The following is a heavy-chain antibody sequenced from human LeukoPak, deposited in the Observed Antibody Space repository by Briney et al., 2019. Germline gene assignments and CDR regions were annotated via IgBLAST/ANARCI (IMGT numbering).Heavy chain of an antibody. Sequence: GGSLRLSCAASGFTFSSYAMSWVRQAPGKGLEWVSAISGSGGSTYYADSVKGRFTISRDNSKNTLYLQMNSLRAEDTAVYYCAKTDCGDDCYSVGFDYWGQGTLVTVSS. V-gene: IGHV3-23*01. CDR2: ISGSGGST. D-gene: IGHD2-21*02. CDR3: AKTDCGDDCYSVGFDY. J-gene: IGHJ4*02. CDR1: GFTFSSYA.